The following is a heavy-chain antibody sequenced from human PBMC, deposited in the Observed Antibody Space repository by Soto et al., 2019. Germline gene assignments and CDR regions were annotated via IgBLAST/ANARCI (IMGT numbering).Heavy chain of an antibody. V-gene: IGHV3-15*01. CDR3: TTDPSSFCSGGSCYIDYYYYYYMDV. Sequence: EVQLVESGGGLVKPGGSLRLSCAASGFTFSNAWMSWVRQAPGKGLEWVGRIKSKTDGGTTDYAAPVKGRLTISRDDSKNTLYLQINSLKTEDTAVYYCTTDPSSFCSGGSCYIDYYYYYYMDVWGKGTTVTVSS. D-gene: IGHD2-15*01. J-gene: IGHJ6*03. CDR2: IKSKTDGGTT. CDR1: GFTFSNAW.